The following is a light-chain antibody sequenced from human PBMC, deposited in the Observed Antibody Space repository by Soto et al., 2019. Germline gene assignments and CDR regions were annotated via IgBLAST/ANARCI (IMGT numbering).Light chain of an antibody. J-gene: IGKJ1*01. CDR3: QQYNNWPRT. CDR2: GAS. V-gene: IGKV3D-15*01. CDR1: QSVSSSY. Sequence: EIVLTQSPGTLALSPGERATLSCRASQSVSSSYLAWYQQKPGHAPRLLIYGASSRATGIPARFSGSGSGTEFTLTISSLQSEDFAVYYCQQYNNWPRTFGQGTKVDI.